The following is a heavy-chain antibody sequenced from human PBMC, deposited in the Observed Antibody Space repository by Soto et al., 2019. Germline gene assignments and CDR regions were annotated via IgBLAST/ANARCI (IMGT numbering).Heavy chain of an antibody. Sequence: QVQLVESGGGVVQPGRSLRLSCAASGFTFSSYGMHWVRQAPGKGLEWVAVIWYDGSNKYYADSVKGRFTISRDNSKNTLYLQMNSLRAEDTAVYYCARDFRGSYRHFAYWGQGTLVTVSS. V-gene: IGHV3-33*01. CDR3: ARDFRGSYRHFAY. D-gene: IGHD1-26*01. CDR2: IWYDGSNK. CDR1: GFTFSSYG. J-gene: IGHJ4*02.